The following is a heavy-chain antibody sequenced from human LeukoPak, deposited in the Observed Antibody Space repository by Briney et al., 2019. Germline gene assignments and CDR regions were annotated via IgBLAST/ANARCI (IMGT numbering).Heavy chain of an antibody. J-gene: IGHJ4*02. CDR2: ITPDGSGT. CDR3: AKAPWTRALGPGY. D-gene: IGHD3/OR15-3a*01. V-gene: IGHV3-74*01. Sequence: GGSLRLSCAASGFTFSSSWIHWVRQAPGKGLVWVSRITPDGSGTDYADSVKGRFTISRDNSKNTLYLQMNSLRAEDTAVYYCAKAPWTRALGPGYWGQGTLVTVSS. CDR1: GFTFSSSW.